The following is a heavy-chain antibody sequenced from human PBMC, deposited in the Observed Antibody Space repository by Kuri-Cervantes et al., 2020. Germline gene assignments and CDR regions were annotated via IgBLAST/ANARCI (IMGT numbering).Heavy chain of an antibody. CDR2: ISYDGSNK. CDR3: ARDSGPHITMVRGTPFDY. Sequence: GESLKISCAASGFTFSSYGMHWVRQAPGKGLEWVAVISYDGSNKYYADSVKGRFTISRDNSKNTLYLQMNSLRAEDTAVYYCARDSGPHITMVRGTPFDYWGQGTLVTVSS. V-gene: IGHV3-30*03. J-gene: IGHJ4*02. CDR1: GFTFSSYG. D-gene: IGHD3-10*01.